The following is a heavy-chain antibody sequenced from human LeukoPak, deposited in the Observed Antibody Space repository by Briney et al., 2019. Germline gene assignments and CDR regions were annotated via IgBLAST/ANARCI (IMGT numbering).Heavy chain of an antibody. CDR1: GYTFIGYY. D-gene: IGHD5-12*01. Sequence: ASVKVSCKASGYTFIGYYMHWVRQAPGQGLEWMGWINPNNGGTNYAQKFQGRVTMTRDTSISTAYMELSRLRSDDTAVYYCARDQGEYSGYDLFLDYWGQGTLVTVSS. CDR3: ARDQGEYSGYDLFLDY. CDR2: INPNNGGT. J-gene: IGHJ4*02. V-gene: IGHV1-2*02.